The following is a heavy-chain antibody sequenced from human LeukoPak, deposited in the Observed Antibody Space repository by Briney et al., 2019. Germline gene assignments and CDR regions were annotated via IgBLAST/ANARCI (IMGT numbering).Heavy chain of an antibody. D-gene: IGHD6-19*01. CDR2: IKQDGSEK. CDR1: GFTFSSYW. CDR3: AREGSGWYWSYYYYGMDV. Sequence: PGGSLRLSCAASGFTFSSYWVSWVRQAPGKGLEWVANIKQDGSEKYYVDSVKGRFTISRDNAKNSLYLQMNSLRAEDTAVYYCAREGSGWYWSYYYYGMDVWGKGTTVTVSS. V-gene: IGHV3-7*03. J-gene: IGHJ6*04.